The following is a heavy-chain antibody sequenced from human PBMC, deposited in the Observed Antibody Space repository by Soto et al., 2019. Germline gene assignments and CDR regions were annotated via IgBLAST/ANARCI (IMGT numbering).Heavy chain of an antibody. Sequence: QLQLQESGPGLVKPSETLSLSCTVSGGSISSSNWYWSWIRQPPGKGLEWIGSISYSGSTYYNPSLKSRPTVSVDTSTNPFSLKLNSVTAADTAVYYCARLGTYDGMDVWGQGTTVTVSS. CDR3: ARLGTYDGMDV. CDR1: GGSISSSNWY. CDR2: ISYSGST. J-gene: IGHJ6*02. D-gene: IGHD7-27*01. V-gene: IGHV4-39*02.